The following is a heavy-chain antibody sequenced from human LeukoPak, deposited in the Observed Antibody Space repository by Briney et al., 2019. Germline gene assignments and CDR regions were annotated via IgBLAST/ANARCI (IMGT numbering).Heavy chain of an antibody. V-gene: IGHV4-61*05. CDR1: DGSISSSSHF. D-gene: IGHD3-9*01. Sequence: SETLSLTCTVSDGSISSSSHFWGWIRQPPGKGLEWIGYIYYSGSTNYNPSLKSRVTISVDTSKNQFSLKLSSVTAADTAVYYCARGDRPRYFDWFNWFDPWGQGTLVTVSS. CDR2: IYYSGST. J-gene: IGHJ5*02. CDR3: ARGDRPRYFDWFNWFDP.